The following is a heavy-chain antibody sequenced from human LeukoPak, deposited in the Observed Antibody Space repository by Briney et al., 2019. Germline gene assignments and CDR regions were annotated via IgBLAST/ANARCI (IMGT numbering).Heavy chain of an antibody. D-gene: IGHD5-18*01. Sequence: GGSLRLSCAASGFTVSSNYMSWVRQAPGKGLEWVANINQDGSEKNYVDSVKGRFTISRDNVKNSLYLQMNFLRAEDTAVYYCARAGYTYTTLYYWGPGTLVTVSS. CDR1: GFTVSSNY. CDR3: ARAGYTYTTLYY. J-gene: IGHJ4*02. V-gene: IGHV3-7*01. CDR2: INQDGSEK.